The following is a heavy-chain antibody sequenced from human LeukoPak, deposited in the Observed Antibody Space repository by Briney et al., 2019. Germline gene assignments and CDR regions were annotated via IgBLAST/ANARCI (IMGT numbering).Heavy chain of an antibody. CDR2: IYWDDDK. V-gene: IGHV2-5*02. J-gene: IGHJ6*02. Sequence: SVPTPLNPTQTLTLTCTFSVFSLSTSGVGVGWIRQPPGKALEWLALIYWDDDKRYSPSLKSRLTITKHTSKNQVVLTMTNMDPVHTATYYCAHWRENRYYYYGMDVWGQGTTVTVSS. CDR1: VFSLSTSGVG. CDR3: AHWRENRYYYYGMDV.